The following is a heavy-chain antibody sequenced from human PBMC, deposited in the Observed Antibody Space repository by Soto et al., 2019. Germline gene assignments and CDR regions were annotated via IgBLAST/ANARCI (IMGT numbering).Heavy chain of an antibody. Sequence: EVQVLESGGGLVQPGGSLRLSCAASGFTFSNYAMSWVRQAPGKGLEWVSAISDSGGNTYYTDSVKGRFTNSRDNSRNTVYLQMNSLRAEDTAVYYCAKESRGIGMIRGTSDLWGQGTLVTVSS. CDR2: ISDSGGNT. CDR1: GFTFSNYA. V-gene: IGHV3-23*01. D-gene: IGHD3-10*01. CDR3: AKESRGIGMIRGTSDL. J-gene: IGHJ4*02.